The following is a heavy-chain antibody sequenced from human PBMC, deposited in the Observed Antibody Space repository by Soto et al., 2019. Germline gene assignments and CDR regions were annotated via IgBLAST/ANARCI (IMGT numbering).Heavy chain of an antibody. Sequence: EVQLVQSGGDLVQPGGSLRLSCVASGFTFSTYWMTWVRQAPGMGLEWVAGIKEDGSEEVYADSVKGRFSISRDNAKTSLYLQLNSLRAEDTAVYYCATAISSPFSNFDYWGQGSLVTVSS. CDR1: GFTFSTYW. J-gene: IGHJ4*02. D-gene: IGHD2-2*01. CDR2: IKEDGSEE. CDR3: ATAISSPFSNFDY. V-gene: IGHV3-7*01.